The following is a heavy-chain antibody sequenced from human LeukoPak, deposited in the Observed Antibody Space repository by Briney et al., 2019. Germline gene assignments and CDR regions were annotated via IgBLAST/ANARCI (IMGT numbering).Heavy chain of an antibody. CDR3: ARRYCSGGYCYSDY. V-gene: IGHV4-59*08. Sequence: SETLSLTCTVSGDSISSYSWSWIWQPPGEGLEWIGYIYHSGSANYSPSLKSRLTMSADTSKNQFSLKLSSVTVADTAVYYCARRYCSGGYCYSDYWGQGTLVTVSS. CDR2: IYHSGSA. D-gene: IGHD2-15*01. CDR1: GDSISSYS. J-gene: IGHJ4*02.